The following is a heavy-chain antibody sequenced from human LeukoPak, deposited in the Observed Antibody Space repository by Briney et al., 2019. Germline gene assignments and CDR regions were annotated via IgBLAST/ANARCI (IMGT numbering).Heavy chain of an antibody. Sequence: LAGGSLRLSCAASGFTFSTSAMSWVRQAPGKGLEWVSGISAGGSSTYYTDSVKGRFTISRDNSKNTLNLQVNSLRAEDTAVYYCAKVGRADDYYFDYWGQGTLVTVSS. CDR1: GFTFSTSA. V-gene: IGHV3-23*01. CDR2: ISAGGSST. CDR3: AKVGRADDYYFDY. J-gene: IGHJ4*02. D-gene: IGHD3-3*01.